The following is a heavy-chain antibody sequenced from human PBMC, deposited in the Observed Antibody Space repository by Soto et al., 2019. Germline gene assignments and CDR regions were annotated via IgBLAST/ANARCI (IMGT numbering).Heavy chain of an antibody. CDR2: ISGSGDST. J-gene: IGHJ4*02. D-gene: IGHD3-10*01. Sequence: PGGSLRLSCVGSGFTFSSYAMSWVRQAPGKGLEWVSAISGSGDSTYYADSVKGRFTISRDNSKNSLYLQMNSLRAEDTAVYYCASMGYNYGSGSYPLDYWGQGTLVTVSS. CDR1: GFTFSSYA. CDR3: ASMGYNYGSGSYPLDY. V-gene: IGHV3-23*01.